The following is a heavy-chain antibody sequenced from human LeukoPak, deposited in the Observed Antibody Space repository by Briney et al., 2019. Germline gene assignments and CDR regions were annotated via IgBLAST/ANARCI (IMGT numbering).Heavy chain of an antibody. CDR3: VRDTITYDIFTGSPDY. D-gene: IGHD3-9*01. CDR1: GFTFSKYG. Sequence: GGSLRLSCEVSGFTFSKYGMHWVRQAPGKGLEWVSTIRYDGSKEYYADSVRGRFTISRDNSGNTLSLQMNSLGAEDTAVYYCVRDTITYDIFTGSPDYWGQGTLVTVSS. V-gene: IGHV3-30*02. CDR2: IRYDGSKE. J-gene: IGHJ4*02.